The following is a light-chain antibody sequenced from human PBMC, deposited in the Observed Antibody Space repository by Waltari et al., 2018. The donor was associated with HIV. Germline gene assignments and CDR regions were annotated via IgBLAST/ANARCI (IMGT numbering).Light chain of an antibody. CDR1: QAISNN. J-gene: IGKJ5*01. CDR2: GES. CDR3: QNYNSAPPT. Sequence: DIQMTQPPSSLSASVGDRVTITCRASQAISNNLAWYQQKPGKVPKLLIYGESHLQSGVPSRFSGSGSGTDFTLTISSLQPDDVATYYCQNYNSAPPTFGQGTRLDIK. V-gene: IGKV1-27*01.